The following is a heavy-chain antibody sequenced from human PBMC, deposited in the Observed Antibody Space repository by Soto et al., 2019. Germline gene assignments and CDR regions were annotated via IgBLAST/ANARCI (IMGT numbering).Heavy chain of an antibody. CDR3: ARARNYDFWSGYYQDPFYYYGMDV. Sequence: ASVKVSCKASGYTFTSYGISWVRQAPGQGLEWMGWISAYNGNTNYAQKLQGRVTMTTDTSTSTAYMELRSLRSDDTAVYYCARARNYDFWSGYYQDPFYYYGMDVWGQGTTVTVSS. V-gene: IGHV1-18*01. CDR1: GYTFTSYG. CDR2: ISAYNGNT. J-gene: IGHJ6*02. D-gene: IGHD3-3*01.